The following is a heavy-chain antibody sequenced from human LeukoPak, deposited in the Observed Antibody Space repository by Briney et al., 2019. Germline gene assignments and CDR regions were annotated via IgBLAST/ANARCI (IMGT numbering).Heavy chain of an antibody. CDR2: IWYDGSNK. CDR1: GFTFSTYG. CDR3: ARGRGCSSMSCYPDY. V-gene: IGHV3-33*01. D-gene: IGHD2-2*01. J-gene: IGHJ4*02. Sequence: GGSLRLSCAASGFTFSTYGMHWVRQAPGKGLEWVAVIWYDGSNKYYVDSVKGRFTISRDNSKNTLYLQMNSLKVEDTAVYYCARGRGCSSMSCYPDYWGQGTLVTVSS.